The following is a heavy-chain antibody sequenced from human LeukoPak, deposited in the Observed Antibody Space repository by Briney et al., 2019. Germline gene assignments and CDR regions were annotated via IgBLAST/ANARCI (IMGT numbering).Heavy chain of an antibody. CDR3: ARHGEGSGSYYSEVWFDP. J-gene: IGHJ5*02. CDR1: GYSISSGYY. V-gene: IGHV4-38-2*01. D-gene: IGHD3-10*01. Sequence: SETLSLTCDVSGYSISSGYYWGWIRQPPGKGLEWIGYIYYSGSTNYNPSLKSRVTISVDTSKNQFSLKLSSVTAADTAVYYCARHGEGSGSYYSEVWFDPWGQGTLVTVSS. CDR2: IYYSGST.